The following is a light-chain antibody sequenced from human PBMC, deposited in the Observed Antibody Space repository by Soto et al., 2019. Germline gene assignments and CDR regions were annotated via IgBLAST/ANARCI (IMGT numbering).Light chain of an antibody. CDR2: KAT. CDR1: QSISSW. Sequence: DIQMTQSPSTLSASVGDRVTITCRASQSISSWLAWYQQKPGKAPKLLIYKATSFDSGVPSRFSGSGSGTEFTLTISSLQPDDFATYYCQQYNSYLFTFGPGTKVDIK. CDR3: QQYNSYLFT. V-gene: IGKV1-5*03. J-gene: IGKJ3*01.